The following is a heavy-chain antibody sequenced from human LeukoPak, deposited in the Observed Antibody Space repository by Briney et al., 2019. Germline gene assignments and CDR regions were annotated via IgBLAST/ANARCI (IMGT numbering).Heavy chain of an antibody. CDR1: GYTFNIHG. CDR2: IGPSGDKT. D-gene: IGHD6-19*01. V-gene: IGHV3-23*01. J-gene: IGHJ4*02. CDR3: AKDIDWLAFED. Sequence: GGTLRLSCAASGYTFNIHGMNWVRQAPGKGPEWVSGIGPSGDKTYYADSVKGRFTISRDNSENTVYLQMNSLRVEDTALYYCAKDIDWLAFEDWGQGTLVTVSS.